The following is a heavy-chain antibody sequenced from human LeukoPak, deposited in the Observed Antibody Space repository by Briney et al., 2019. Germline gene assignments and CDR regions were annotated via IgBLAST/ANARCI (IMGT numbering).Heavy chain of an antibody. CDR2: IYHSGST. Sequence: PSETLSLTCTVSGYSISSGYYWAWIRQPPGKGLEWIGSIYHSGSTYYNPSLKSRVTISVDTSKNQFSLKLSSVTAADTAVYYCARRRYYGSGRGWFDPWGQGTLVTVSS. V-gene: IGHV4-38-2*02. CDR3: ARRRYYGSGRGWFDP. CDR1: GYSISSGYY. J-gene: IGHJ5*02. D-gene: IGHD3-10*01.